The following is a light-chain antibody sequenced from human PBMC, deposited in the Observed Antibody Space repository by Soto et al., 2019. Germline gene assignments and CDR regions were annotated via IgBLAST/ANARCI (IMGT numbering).Light chain of an antibody. CDR3: AAWDDTLNGLV. CDR2: RAS. CDR1: SSNIGSNY. Sequence: QSVLTQPPSASGTPGQRVTISCSGSSSNIGSNYVYWYQQVPGTAPRLLMYRASQRPSGVPDRFSGSKSVTSASLAISGLRSEDEADYYCAAWDDTLNGLVFGGGTKRTVL. J-gene: IGLJ2*01. V-gene: IGLV1-47*01.